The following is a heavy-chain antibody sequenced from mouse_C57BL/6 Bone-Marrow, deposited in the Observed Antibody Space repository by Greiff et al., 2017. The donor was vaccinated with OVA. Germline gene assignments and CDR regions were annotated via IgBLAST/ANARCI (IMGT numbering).Heavy chain of an antibody. V-gene: IGHV7-1*01. J-gene: IGHJ3*01. D-gene: IGHD1-1*01. CDR1: GFTFSDFY. Sequence: EVKLMESGGGLVQSGRSLRLSCATSGFTFSDFYMEWVRQAPGKGLEWIAASRNKANDYTTEYSASVKGRFIVSRDTTQSILYLQMNALRAEDTAIYYCARDDYYVSWFAYWGQGTLVTVSA. CDR3: ARDDYYVSWFAY. CDR2: SRNKANDYTT.